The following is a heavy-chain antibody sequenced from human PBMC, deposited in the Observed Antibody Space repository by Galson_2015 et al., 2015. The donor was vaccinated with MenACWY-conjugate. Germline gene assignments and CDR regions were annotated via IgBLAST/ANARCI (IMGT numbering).Heavy chain of an antibody. CDR1: GGTFSSYA. J-gene: IGHJ6*03. D-gene: IGHD3-3*01. CDR3: GSGWTIFGVVGGYYYMDV. CDR2: IITIFSTA. Sequence: SVKVACKASGGTFSSYAISWVRQAPGHGLEWMGGIITIFSTANYAQKFQGRVTITADKSTGTAYMELSSLRSEDTAVYYCGSGWTIFGVVGGYYYMDVWGKGTTVTVSS. V-gene: IGHV1-69*06.